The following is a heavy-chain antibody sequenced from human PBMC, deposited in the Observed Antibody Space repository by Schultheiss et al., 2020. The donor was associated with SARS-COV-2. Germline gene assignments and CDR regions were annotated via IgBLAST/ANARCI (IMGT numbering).Heavy chain of an antibody. CDR3: ARGQYCSGGSCYSVFDY. CDR2: IYYSGST. J-gene: IGHJ4*02. V-gene: IGHV4-4*02. Sequence: SETLSLTCAVSGGSISSSNWWSWVRQPPGKGLEWIGYIYYSGSTNYNPSLKSRVTISVDTSKNQFSLKLSSVTAADTAVYYCARGQYCSGGSCYSVFDYWGQGTLVTVSS. CDR1: GGSISSSNW. D-gene: IGHD2-15*01.